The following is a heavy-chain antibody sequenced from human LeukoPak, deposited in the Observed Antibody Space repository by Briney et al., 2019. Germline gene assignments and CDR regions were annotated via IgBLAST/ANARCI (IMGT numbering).Heavy chain of an antibody. V-gene: IGHV3-66*01. D-gene: IGHD1-26*01. CDR3: ARTRIGSHPACFDY. CDR2: IYSGGYT. Sequence: GGSLRLSCAASGFTVSSNFINWVRQAPGKGLEWVSVIYSGGYTHYADSVKGRFTISRDNSKNSLYLQMNSLRTEDTAVYYCARTRIGSHPACFDYWGQGTLVTVSS. CDR1: GFTVSSNF. J-gene: IGHJ4*02.